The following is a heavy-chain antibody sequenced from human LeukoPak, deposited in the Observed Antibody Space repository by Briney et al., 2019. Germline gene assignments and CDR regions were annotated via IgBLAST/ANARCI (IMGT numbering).Heavy chain of an antibody. D-gene: IGHD2-2*01. CDR1: GGSFSGYY. J-gene: IGHJ4*02. CDR3: ASRAGIVVVPAATGYYFDY. V-gene: IGHV4-34*01. Sequence: SETLSLTCAVYGGSFSGYYWSWIRRPPGKGLEWIGEINHSGSTNYNPSLKSRVTISVDTSKNQFSLKLSSVTAADTAVYYCASRAGIVVVPAATGYYFDYWGQGTLVTVSS. CDR2: INHSGST.